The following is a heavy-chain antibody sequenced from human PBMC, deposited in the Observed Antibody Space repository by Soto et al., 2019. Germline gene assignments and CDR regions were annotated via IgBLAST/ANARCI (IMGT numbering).Heavy chain of an antibody. CDR2: ISYDGSNK. J-gene: IGHJ4*02. CDR3: ARDRDFDYGGNTPLSY. D-gene: IGHD4-17*01. Sequence: QVQLVESGGGVVQPGRSLRLSCAASGFTFSSYAMHWDRQAPGKGLEWVAVISYDGSNKYYADSVKGRFTISRDNSKNTLYLQMNSLRAEDTAVYYCARDRDFDYGGNTPLSYWGQGTLVTVSS. V-gene: IGHV3-30-3*01. CDR1: GFTFSSYA.